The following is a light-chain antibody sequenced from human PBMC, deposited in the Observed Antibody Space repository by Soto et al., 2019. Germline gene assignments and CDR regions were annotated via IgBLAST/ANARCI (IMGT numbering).Light chain of an antibody. CDR3: QQRYKNCLSS. CDR1: QSVSNY. Sequence: EIKLNQSPSSLSSYVGDSVTLTCRASQSVSNYLAWYQQQPGKAPKLLIYAASSLQSAVPSRFSGSGSGTDFTLTISSIQPEDYATDHCQQRYKNCLSSFGQGTKVDIK. V-gene: IGKV1-39*01. CDR2: AAS. J-gene: IGKJ2*01.